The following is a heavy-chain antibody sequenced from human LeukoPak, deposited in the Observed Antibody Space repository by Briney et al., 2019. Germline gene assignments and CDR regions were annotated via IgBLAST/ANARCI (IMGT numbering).Heavy chain of an antibody. D-gene: IGHD2-15*01. J-gene: IGHJ4*02. CDR2: IIPIFGTA. CDR3: ASRSVRRAYCSGGSCYSYYFDY. Sequence: ASVKVSCKASGGTFSSYAISWVRQAPGQGLEWMGGIIPIFGTANYAQKFQGRVTITADESPSTAYMELSSLRSEDTAVYYCASRSVRRAYCSGGSCYSYYFDYWGQGTLVTVSA. CDR1: GGTFSSYA. V-gene: IGHV1-69*13.